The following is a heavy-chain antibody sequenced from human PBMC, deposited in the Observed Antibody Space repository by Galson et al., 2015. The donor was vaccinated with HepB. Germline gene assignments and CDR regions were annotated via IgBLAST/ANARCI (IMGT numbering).Heavy chain of an antibody. Sequence: SLRLSCAASGFTFSNYSMNWVRQAPGKGLEWVSSITSSTGYIYYADSVKGRFTFSRDNAKNLLYLQMNSLRDEDTAVYYCARGPTSVWYADYWGQGTLVTVSS. CDR1: GFTFSNYS. D-gene: IGHD6-19*01. J-gene: IGHJ4*02. CDR3: ARGPTSVWYADY. CDR2: ITSSTGYI. V-gene: IGHV3-21*06.